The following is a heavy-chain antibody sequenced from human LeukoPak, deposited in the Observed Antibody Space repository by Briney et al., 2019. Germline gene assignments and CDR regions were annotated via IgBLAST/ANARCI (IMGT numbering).Heavy chain of an antibody. J-gene: IGHJ6*02. Sequence: SETLSLTCAVYGGSLSGYYWSWIRQPPGKGLEWIGEINHSGSTNYNPSLKSRVTISVDTFKNQFSLKLSSVTAADTAVYYCARVPYCSGGSCNYYYYYGMDVWGQGTTVTVSS. V-gene: IGHV4-34*01. CDR3: ARVPYCSGGSCNYYYYYGMDV. CDR2: INHSGST. CDR1: GGSLSGYY. D-gene: IGHD2-15*01.